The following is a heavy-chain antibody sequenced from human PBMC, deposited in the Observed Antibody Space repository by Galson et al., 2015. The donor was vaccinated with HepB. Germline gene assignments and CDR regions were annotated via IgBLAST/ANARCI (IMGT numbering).Heavy chain of an antibody. D-gene: IGHD3-16*02. J-gene: IGHJ4*02. CDR3: ARSHPPTFGRVIAPFDY. CDR2: INSDGSST. CDR1: GFTFSSYW. Sequence: SLRLSCAASGFTFSSYWMHWVRQAPGKGLVWVSRINSDGSSTSYADSVKGRFTISRDNAKNTLYLQMNSLRAEDTAVYYCARSHPPTFGRVIAPFDYWGQGTLVTVSS. V-gene: IGHV3-74*01.